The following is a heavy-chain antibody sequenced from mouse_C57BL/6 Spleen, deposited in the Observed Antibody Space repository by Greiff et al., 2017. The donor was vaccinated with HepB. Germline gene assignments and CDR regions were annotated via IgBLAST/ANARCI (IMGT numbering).Heavy chain of an antibody. J-gene: IGHJ3*01. V-gene: IGHV2-6*01. Sequence: VKLQESGPGLVAPSQSLSITCTVSGFSLTSYGVDWVRQSPGKGLEWLGVIWGVGSTNYNSALKSRLSISKDNSKSQVFLKMNSLQTDDTAMYYCASEYGYDAGFAYWGQGTLVTVSA. CDR3: ASEYGYDAGFAY. D-gene: IGHD2-2*01. CDR2: IWGVGST. CDR1: GFSLTSYG.